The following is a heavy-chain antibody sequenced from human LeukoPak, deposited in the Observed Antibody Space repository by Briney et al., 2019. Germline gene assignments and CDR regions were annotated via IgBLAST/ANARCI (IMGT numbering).Heavy chain of an antibody. V-gene: IGHV4-38-2*02. Sequence: SETLCLTCTVSGYSISSGYYWGWIRQPPGKGLEWIGSIYHSGSTYYNPSLKSRVTISVDTSKNQFSLKLSSVTAADTAVYYCASSTGLYYFDYWGQGTLVTVSS. CDR2: IYHSGST. D-gene: IGHD4-17*01. J-gene: IGHJ4*02. CDR3: ASSTGLYYFDY. CDR1: GYSISSGYY.